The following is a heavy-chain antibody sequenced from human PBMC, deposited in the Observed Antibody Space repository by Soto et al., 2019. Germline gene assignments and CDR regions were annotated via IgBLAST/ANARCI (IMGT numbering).Heavy chain of an antibody. CDR3: AKEITGGGTFDY. V-gene: IGHV3-23*01. D-gene: IGHD1-1*01. CDR1: GFTFSTYA. J-gene: IGHJ4*02. Sequence: EVQLLESGGGLVQPGGSLRLSCAASGFTFSTYAMSWVRQAPGEGLEWVSAIVNTGDTAYYTDSVKGRFTISRDNSKNKVYLQMNSLRAEDTAVYYCAKEITGGGTFDYWGQGSLVTVSS. CDR2: IVNTGDTA.